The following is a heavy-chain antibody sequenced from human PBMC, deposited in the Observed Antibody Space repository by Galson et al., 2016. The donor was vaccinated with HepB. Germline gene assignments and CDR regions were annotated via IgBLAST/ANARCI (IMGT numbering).Heavy chain of an antibody. V-gene: IGHV3-30*03. CDR3: TRDRSFARNSGGVPFDY. J-gene: IGHJ4*01. Sequence: SLRLSCAASGFTFSHYGMNWVRQAPGKGLEWVAVLSSDGNNVYYGDSVKGRFTISRHNFRDTLYLQMSSLRPEDTAVYYCTRDRSFARNSGGVPFDYWGQGTLVTVSS. CDR2: LSSDGNNV. D-gene: IGHD3-10*01. CDR1: GFTFSHYG.